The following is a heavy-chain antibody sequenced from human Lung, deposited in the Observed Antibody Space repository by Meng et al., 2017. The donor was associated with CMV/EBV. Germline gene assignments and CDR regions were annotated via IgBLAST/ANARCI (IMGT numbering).Heavy chain of an antibody. CDR2: INPNSGGT. CDR3: ARVRRPATPSTNWNYWFDP. CDR1: FTGYY. V-gene: IGHV1-2*02. D-gene: IGHD1-7*01. Sequence: FTGYYMHWVRQDPGQGLEWMGWINPNSGGTNYAQKFQGRATMTRDTSISTAYMELRRLRSDDTAVYYCARVRRPATPSTNWNYWFDPWGQGTLVTVSS. J-gene: IGHJ5*02.